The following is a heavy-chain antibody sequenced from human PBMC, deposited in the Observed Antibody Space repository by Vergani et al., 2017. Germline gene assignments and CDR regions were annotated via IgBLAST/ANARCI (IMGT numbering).Heavy chain of an antibody. CDR3: ADSLAREMGMPYCYYDYDMDV. Sequence: QITLKESGPTLVKPTQTLTLTCTFSGFSLSTSGVGVGWIRQPPGKALEWLALIYWDDDKRYSPSLKSRLAITKDTSKNQVVLTMTNMDPVDTATYYCADSLAREMGMPYCYYDYDMDVWGKGTTVTVSS. CDR2: IYWDDDK. D-gene: IGHD7-27*01. CDR1: GFSLSTSGVG. J-gene: IGHJ6*03. V-gene: IGHV2-5*02.